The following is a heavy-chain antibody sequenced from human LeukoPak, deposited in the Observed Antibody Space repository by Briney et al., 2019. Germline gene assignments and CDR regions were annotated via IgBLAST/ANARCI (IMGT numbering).Heavy chain of an antibody. CDR1: GGSIGRSSYY. V-gene: IGHV4-39*01. Sequence: SETLSLTCTVSGGSIGRSSYYWGWIRQPPRKGLEWIGSIHNSGTTYYNPSLKSRVTISVDTSKNQFSLKLSSVTAADTASYYCARHREMATIYFDYWGQGTLVTVSS. J-gene: IGHJ4*02. D-gene: IGHD5-24*01. CDR2: IHNSGTT. CDR3: ARHREMATIYFDY.